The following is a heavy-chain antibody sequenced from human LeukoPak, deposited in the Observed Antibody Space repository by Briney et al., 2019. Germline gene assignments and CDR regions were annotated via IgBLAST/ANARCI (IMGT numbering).Heavy chain of an antibody. J-gene: IGHJ4*02. D-gene: IGHD7-27*01. CDR3: ASGERGFDY. CDR2: ISTAGDT. Sequence: GGSLRLSCAVSGFNFSSNGMHWVRQPTGKGLEWVSGISTAGDTYYPDSVKGRFTISRKNAKSSFYLQMNSLRAGDTAVYYCASGERGFDYWGQGTLVTVSS. V-gene: IGHV3-13*01. CDR1: GFNFSSNG.